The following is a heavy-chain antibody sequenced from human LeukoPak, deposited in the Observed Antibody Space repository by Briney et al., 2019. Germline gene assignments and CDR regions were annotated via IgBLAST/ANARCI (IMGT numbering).Heavy chain of an antibody. D-gene: IGHD2-15*01. CDR1: GYTFSDYY. Sequence: ASVKVSCKTSGYTFSDYYIHWIRQAPGQGLEWMGWISRYTGNTNYALQLQGRVTMTTDTSTSTAYMELRSLRSDDTAVYYCARGHPWNRVAATLGSRYSMDVWGKGTTVTISS. J-gene: IGHJ6*03. CDR2: ISRYTGNT. CDR3: ARGHPWNRVAATLGSRYSMDV. V-gene: IGHV1-18*04.